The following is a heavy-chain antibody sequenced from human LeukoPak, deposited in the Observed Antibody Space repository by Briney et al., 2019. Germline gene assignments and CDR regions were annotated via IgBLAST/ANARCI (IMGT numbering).Heavy chain of an antibody. CDR1: GFTFSNYA. CDR3: ARGHSGWYDY. Sequence: GGSLRLSCAASGFTFSNYAMNWVRQAPGQGLEWVSSINGGGGSTYYTDSVKGRFTISRDNSRNTLYLQMNSPRAEDTAVYYCARGHSGWYDYWGQGTLVTVSS. V-gene: IGHV3-23*01. J-gene: IGHJ4*02. D-gene: IGHD6-19*01. CDR2: INGGGGST.